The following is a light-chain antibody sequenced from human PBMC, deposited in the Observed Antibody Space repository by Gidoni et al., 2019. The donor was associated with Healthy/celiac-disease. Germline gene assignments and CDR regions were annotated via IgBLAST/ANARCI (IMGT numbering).Light chain of an antibody. V-gene: IGKV3-20*01. CDR2: GAS. Sequence: VLTQSPGTLSLSPGERATLSCRASQSVSSSYLAWYQQKPGQAPRLLIYGASSRATGIPDRFSGSGSGTDFTLTISRLEPEDFAVYYCQQYGSSPRTFGQXTKVEIK. CDR1: QSVSSSY. CDR3: QQYGSSPRT. J-gene: IGKJ1*01.